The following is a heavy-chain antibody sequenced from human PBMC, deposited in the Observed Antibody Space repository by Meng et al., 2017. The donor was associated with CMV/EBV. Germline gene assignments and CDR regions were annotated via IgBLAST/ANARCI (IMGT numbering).Heavy chain of an antibody. V-gene: IGHV4-34*01. D-gene: IGHD2-2*03. CDR1: GGSFSGYY. Sequence: GSLRLSCAVYGGSFSGYYWSWIRQPPGKGLEWIGEINHSGSTNYKPSLKSRVTISVDTSKNQFSLKLSSVTAADTAVYYCASLLGYCSSTSCPHYYYYGMDVWGQGTTVTVSS. CDR3: ASLLGYCSSTSCPHYYYYGMDV. CDR2: INHSGST. J-gene: IGHJ6*02.